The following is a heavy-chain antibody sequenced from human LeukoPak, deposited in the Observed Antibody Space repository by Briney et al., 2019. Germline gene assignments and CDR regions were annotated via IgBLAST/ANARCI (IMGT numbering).Heavy chain of an antibody. Sequence: SETLSLTCTVSGGSISSYYWSWIRQPPGRGLEWIGYIYYSGSTNYNPSLKSRVTISVDTSKNQFSLKLSSVTAADTAVYYCARGLHYYDSSGSTPRFDYWGQGTLVTVSS. CDR2: IYYSGST. V-gene: IGHV4-59*01. J-gene: IGHJ4*02. CDR3: ARGLHYYDSSGSTPRFDY. CDR1: GGSISSYY. D-gene: IGHD3-22*01.